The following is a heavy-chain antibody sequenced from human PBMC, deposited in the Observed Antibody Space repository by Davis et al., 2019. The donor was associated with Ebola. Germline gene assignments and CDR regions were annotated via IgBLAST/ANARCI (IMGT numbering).Heavy chain of an antibody. CDR3: ATTLEFTSGELYRRYGMYV. J-gene: IGHJ6*02. CDR1: GGTFRTFA. V-gene: IGHV1-69*13. D-gene: IGHD3-16*02. Sequence: AASVKVSCKVSGGTFRTFAISWVRQAVGQGLEWMGGIIPMFGPPDYATKFHGRVTITAEEFTDTVYMELSGLSSEDTAVYYCATTLEFTSGELYRRYGMYVWGQGTTVSVSS. CDR2: IIPMFGPP.